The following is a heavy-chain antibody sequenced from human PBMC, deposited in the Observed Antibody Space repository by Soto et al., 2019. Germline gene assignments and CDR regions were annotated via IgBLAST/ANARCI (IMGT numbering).Heavy chain of an antibody. Sequence: GGSLRLSCAASGFTFSSYSMNWVRQAPGKGLEWVSYISSSSSTIYYADSVKGRFTISRDNAKNSLYLQMNSLRAEDTAVYYCARGSNLGPPYMDVWGKGTTVTVSS. CDR1: GFTFSSYS. V-gene: IGHV3-48*01. CDR3: ARGSNLGPPYMDV. CDR2: ISSSSSTI. J-gene: IGHJ6*03. D-gene: IGHD3-10*01.